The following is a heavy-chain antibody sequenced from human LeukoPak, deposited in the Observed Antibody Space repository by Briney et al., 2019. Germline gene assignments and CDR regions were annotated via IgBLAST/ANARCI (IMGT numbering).Heavy chain of an antibody. Sequence: TGGSLRLSCAASGFTFSSYAMHWVRQAPGKGLEWVAVISYDGSNKYYADSVKGRFTISRDNSKNTLYLQMNSLRAEDTAVHYCARDRAVRLRKQWLVGPIDYWGQGTLVTVSS. CDR3: ARDRAVRLRKQWLVGPIDY. D-gene: IGHD6-19*01. CDR1: GFTFSSYA. CDR2: ISYDGSNK. J-gene: IGHJ4*02. V-gene: IGHV3-30-3*01.